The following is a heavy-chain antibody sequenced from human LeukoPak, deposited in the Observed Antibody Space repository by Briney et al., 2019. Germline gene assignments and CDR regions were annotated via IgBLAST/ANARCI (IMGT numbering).Heavy chain of an antibody. D-gene: IGHD1-14*01. CDR1: GYTFTSYD. V-gene: IGHV1-8*01. J-gene: IGHJ6*03. CDR3: ARGRKNYYYYYYMDV. CDR2: MNPNSGNT. Sequence: PGASVKVSCKASGYTFTSYDINWVRQATGQGLEWMGWMNPNSGNTGYAQKFQGRVTMTRNTSISTAYMELSSLRSEDTGVYYCARGRKNYYYYYYMDVWGKGTTVTVSS.